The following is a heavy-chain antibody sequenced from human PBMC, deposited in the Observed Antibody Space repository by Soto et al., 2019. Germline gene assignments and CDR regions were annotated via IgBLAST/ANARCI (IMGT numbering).Heavy chain of an antibody. J-gene: IGHJ6*02. CDR2: IHNSRNT. CDR3: AGYPWSGSNCQSFYYGLDV. D-gene: IGHD3-3*01. Sequence: PETLSLTCSASVGSSSSRSHYLCGVRQPPGKGLEWVGSIHNSRNTSYTPSLKRRFTISVPTTKTHCSLSLTPLTAADTAAYHCAGYPWSGSNCQSFYYGLDVWGQGTTVTVSS. V-gene: IGHV4-39*02. CDR1: VGSSSSRSHY.